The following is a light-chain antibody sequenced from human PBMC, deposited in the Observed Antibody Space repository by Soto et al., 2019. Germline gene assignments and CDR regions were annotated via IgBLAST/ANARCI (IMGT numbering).Light chain of an antibody. Sequence: QSALTQPPSASGSPGQLVTISCTGTSSDVGGYNYVSWYQQHPGKAPKLMIYEVSKRPSGVPDRFSGSKSGNTASLTVSGLQAEDEADYYCAAWDDSLSGVVFGGGTKLTVL. CDR2: EVS. CDR1: SSDVGGYNY. J-gene: IGLJ2*01. CDR3: AAWDDSLSGVV. V-gene: IGLV2-8*01.